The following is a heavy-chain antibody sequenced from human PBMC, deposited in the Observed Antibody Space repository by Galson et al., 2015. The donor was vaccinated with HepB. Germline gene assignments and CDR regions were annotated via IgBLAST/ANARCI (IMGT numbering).Heavy chain of an antibody. J-gene: IGHJ6*03. D-gene: IGHD3-3*01. CDR1: GFTFSSYW. Sequence: SLRLSCAASGFTFSSYWMSWVRQAPGKGLEWVANIKQDGSEKYYVDSVKGRFTISRDNAKNSLYLLMNSLRVEDTAVYYCARDRTHDFWSGYSYYYYYYMDVWGKGTTVTVSS. CDR2: IKQDGSEK. CDR3: ARDRTHDFWSGYSYYYYYYMDV. V-gene: IGHV3-7*03.